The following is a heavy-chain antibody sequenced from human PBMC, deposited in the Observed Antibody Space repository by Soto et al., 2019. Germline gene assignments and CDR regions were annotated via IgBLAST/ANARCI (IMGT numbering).Heavy chain of an antibody. Sequence: SETLSLTCTVSGGSISSGGYYWSWIRQHPGKGLEWIGYIYYSGSTYYNPSLKSRVTISVDTSKNQFSLKLSSVTAADTAVYYCARSPVENPVPDYGDYGDAFDIWGQGTMVTVSS. CDR1: GGSISSGGYY. CDR2: IYYSGST. J-gene: IGHJ3*02. CDR3: ARSPVENPVPDYGDYGDAFDI. D-gene: IGHD4-17*01. V-gene: IGHV4-31*03.